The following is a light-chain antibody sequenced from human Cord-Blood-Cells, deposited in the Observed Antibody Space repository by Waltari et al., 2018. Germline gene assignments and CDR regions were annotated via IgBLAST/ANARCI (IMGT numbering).Light chain of an antibody. CDR1: NIGSKS. V-gene: IGLV3-21*04. CDR3: QVWDSSSDHVV. J-gene: IGLJ2*01. Sequence: SYVLTQPPSVSVAPGKTARITCGGNNIGSKSVHLYQQNPGQAPVLVIYYDSDRTSGIPERFSGSNSGNTATLTISRGEAGDEADYYCQVWDSSSDHVVFGGGTKLTVL. CDR2: YDS.